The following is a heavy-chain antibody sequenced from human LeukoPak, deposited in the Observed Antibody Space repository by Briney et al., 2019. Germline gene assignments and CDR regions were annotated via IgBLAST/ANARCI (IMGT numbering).Heavy chain of an antibody. V-gene: IGHV3-33*06. CDR2: IWYDGSNK. J-gene: IGHJ3*02. Sequence: GRSLRLSCAASGFTFSSYGMHWVRQAPGKGLEWVAVIWYDGSNKYYADSVKGRFTISRDNSKNTLYLQMNSLRAEDTAVYYCAKDRARGYSSRGGARGNAFDIWGQGTMVTVSS. CDR3: AKDRARGYSSRGGARGNAFDI. D-gene: IGHD6-13*01. CDR1: GFTFSSYG.